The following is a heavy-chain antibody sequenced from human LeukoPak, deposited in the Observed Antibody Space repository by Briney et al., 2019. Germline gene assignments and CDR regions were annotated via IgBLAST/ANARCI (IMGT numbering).Heavy chain of an antibody. CDR1: GFTFDDYA. V-gene: IGHV3-9*01. CDR2: ISWNSGSI. Sequence: PGRSLRLSCAASGFTFDDYAMHWVRQAPGKGLEWVSGISWNSGSIGYADSVKGRFTISRDNAKNSLYLQMNSLRAEDTALYYCAKGGQYQLLYVWGAFDIWGQGTMVTVSS. D-gene: IGHD2-2*02. J-gene: IGHJ3*02. CDR3: AKGGQYQLLYVWGAFDI.